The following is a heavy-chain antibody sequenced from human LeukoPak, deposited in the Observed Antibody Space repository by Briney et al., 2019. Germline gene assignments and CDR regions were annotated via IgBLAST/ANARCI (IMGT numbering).Heavy chain of an antibody. CDR2: IKQDGSEK. Sequence: PGGSLRLSCAASGFTFSIYSMNWVRQAPGKGLEWVANIKQDGSEKYYVDSVKGRFTISRDNAKNSLYLQMNSLRAEDTAVYYCARVVAAAYFDYWGQGTLVTVSS. CDR3: ARVVAAAYFDY. J-gene: IGHJ4*02. V-gene: IGHV3-7*01. D-gene: IGHD6-13*01. CDR1: GFTFSIYS.